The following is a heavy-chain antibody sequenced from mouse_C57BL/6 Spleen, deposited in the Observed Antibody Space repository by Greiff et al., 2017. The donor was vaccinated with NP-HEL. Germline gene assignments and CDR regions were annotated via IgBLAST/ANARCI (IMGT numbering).Heavy chain of an antibody. V-gene: IGHV5-16*01. CDR3: ARDKDDGYLGAMDY. J-gene: IGHJ4*01. D-gene: IGHD2-3*01. Sequence: EVKLVESEGGLVQPGSSMKLSCTASGFTFSDYYMAWVRQVPEKGLEWVANINYDGSSTYYLDSLKSRFIISRDNAKNILYLQMSSLKSEDTATYYCARDKDDGYLGAMDYWGQGTSVTVSS. CDR2: INYDGSST. CDR1: GFTFSDYY.